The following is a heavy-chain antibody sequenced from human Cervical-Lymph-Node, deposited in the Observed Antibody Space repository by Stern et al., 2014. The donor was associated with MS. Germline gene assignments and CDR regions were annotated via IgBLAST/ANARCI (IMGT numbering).Heavy chain of an antibody. J-gene: IGHJ3*02. V-gene: IGHV1-18*01. CDR2: ISAYNGNT. CDR1: GYTFTSYG. D-gene: IGHD2-15*01. CDR3: ARGLLGSENVFDI. Sequence: VQLVESGAEVKKPGASVKVSCKASGYTFTSYGISWVRQAPGQGLEWMGWISAYNGNTNYAQKLQGRVPMTTDTSTSTAYRERRSLRSGDTAVYYCARGLLGSENVFDIWGQGTMVPVSS.